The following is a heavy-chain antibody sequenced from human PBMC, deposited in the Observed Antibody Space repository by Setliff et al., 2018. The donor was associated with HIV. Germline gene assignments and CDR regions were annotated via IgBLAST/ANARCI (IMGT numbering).Heavy chain of an antibody. CDR2: IIPIFGTA. CDR3: ASVSYYYDSSGYYYNWFDP. CDR1: GGTFSSYA. D-gene: IGHD3-22*01. V-gene: IGHV1-69*05. J-gene: IGHJ5*02. Sequence: ASVKVSCKASGGTFSSYAISWVRQAPGQGLEWMGGIIPIFGTANYAQKFQGRVTMTTDESTSTAYMELSSLRSEDTAVYYCASVSYYYDSSGYYYNWFDPWGQGTLVTVSS.